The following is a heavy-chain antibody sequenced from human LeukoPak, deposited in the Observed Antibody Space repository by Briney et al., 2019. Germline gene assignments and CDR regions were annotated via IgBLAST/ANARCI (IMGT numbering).Heavy chain of an antibody. CDR2: IRSKGYGGTT. CDR1: GFTFGDYS. Sequence: GGSLRHSCIPSGFTFGDYSMTWFRQAPGKGLEWVSFIRSKGYGGTTEYAASVKGRFTISRDDSKSIAYLQMNSLKTEDTAVYYWTRGGMYSRPDFDYWGQGTLVTVSS. V-gene: IGHV3-49*03. J-gene: IGHJ4*02. D-gene: IGHD6-13*01. CDR3: TRGGMYSRPDFDY.